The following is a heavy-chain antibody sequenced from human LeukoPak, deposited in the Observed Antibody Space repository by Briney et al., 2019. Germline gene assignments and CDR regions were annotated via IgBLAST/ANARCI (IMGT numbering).Heavy chain of an antibody. CDR1: GGSFSGYY. J-gene: IGHJ4*02. CDR3: ARRAAEYYFDY. D-gene: IGHD1-14*01. Sequence: SETLSLTCAVYGGSFSGYYWSWIRQPPGKGLEWIGYIYYSGSTNYNPSLKSRVTISVDTSKNQFSLKLSSVTAADTAVYYCARRAAEYYFDYWGQGTLVTVSS. CDR2: IYYSGST. V-gene: IGHV4-59*01.